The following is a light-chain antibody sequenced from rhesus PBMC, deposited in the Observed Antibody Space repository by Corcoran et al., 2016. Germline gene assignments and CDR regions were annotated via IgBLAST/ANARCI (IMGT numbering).Light chain of an antibody. J-gene: IGKJ1*01. CDR3: MQALEFPT. CDR2: EVS. V-gene: IGKV2-104*02. CDR1: QSLLDSEDGNTY. Sequence: DIVMTQTPLSLPVTPGEPASISCRSSQSLLDSEDGNTYLDWYLQKPGQYPQLLIYEVSNRASGVPDRFSSSGSGTDFTLKISRVEAEDVGVYYCMQALEFPTFGQGTKVEIK.